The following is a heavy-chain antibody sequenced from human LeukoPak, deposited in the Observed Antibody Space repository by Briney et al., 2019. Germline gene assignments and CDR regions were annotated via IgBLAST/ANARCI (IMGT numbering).Heavy chain of an antibody. Sequence: ASVKVSCKASGYTFTSYDINWVRQATGHGLEWMGWMNPNSGGTNCAQKFQGRVTMTRDTSISTAYMELSRLGSDDTAVYFCVRVGPTASAFDIWGQGTMVTVSS. CDR3: VRVGPTASAFDI. J-gene: IGHJ3*02. V-gene: IGHV1-2*02. D-gene: IGHD1-26*01. CDR1: GYTFTSYD. CDR2: MNPNSGGT.